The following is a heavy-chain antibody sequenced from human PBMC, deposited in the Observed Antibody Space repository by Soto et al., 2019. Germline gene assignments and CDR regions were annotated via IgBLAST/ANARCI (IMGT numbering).Heavy chain of an antibody. CDR2: IYHSGST. D-gene: IGHD3-9*01. V-gene: IGHV4-4*02. J-gene: IGHJ6*02. Sequence: SETLSLTCAVSGGSISSSNWWSWVRQPPGKGLEWIGEIYHSGSTNYNPSLKSRVTISVDKSKNQFSLKLSSVTAADTAVYYCARDQPYYDILTGYQHYYYGMDVWGQGTTVTVSS. CDR1: GGSISSSNW. CDR3: ARDQPYYDILTGYQHYYYGMDV.